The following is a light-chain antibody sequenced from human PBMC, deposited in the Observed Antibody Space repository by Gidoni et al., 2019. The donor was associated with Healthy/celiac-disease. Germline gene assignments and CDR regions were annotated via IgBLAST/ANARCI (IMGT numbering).Light chain of an antibody. CDR3: QQSYSTFRT. CDR1: QSISSY. Sequence: DIQMTQSPSSLSASVGDRVTITCRASQSISSYLNWYQQKPGKAPKLLIYAASSLQSGVPSRFSGSGSGTDFTLTISSLQPEDFVTYYCQQSYSTFRTFGPGTKVDIK. V-gene: IGKV1-39*01. CDR2: AAS. J-gene: IGKJ3*01.